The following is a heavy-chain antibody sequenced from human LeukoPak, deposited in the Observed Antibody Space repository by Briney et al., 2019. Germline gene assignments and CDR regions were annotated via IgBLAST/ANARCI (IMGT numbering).Heavy chain of an antibody. J-gene: IGHJ4*02. CDR3: AKGLRTPGSFFNY. CDR2: TSGSGDST. CDR1: GFTFSNFA. D-gene: IGHD5-12*01. V-gene: IGHV3-23*01. Sequence: GGSLILSCAASGFTFSNFAMSWVRQAPGKGLEWVSATSGSGDSTYYADSVKGRFTISRDNSRNTLYLQMNSLRAEDTAIYYCAKGLRTPGSFFNYWGQGTLVTVSS.